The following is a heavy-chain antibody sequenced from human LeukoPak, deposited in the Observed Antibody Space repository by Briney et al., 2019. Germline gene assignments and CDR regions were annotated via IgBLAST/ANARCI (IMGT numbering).Heavy chain of an antibody. V-gene: IGHV3-30*04. CDR2: ISYDGSNK. Sequence: PGGSLRLSCAASGLTFSSYAMHWVRQAPGKGLEWVAVISYDGSNKYYADSVKGRFTISRDNSKNTLYLQMNSLRAEDTAVYYCARETTKKYYFDYWGLGTLVTVSS. CDR3: ARETTKKYYFDY. CDR1: GLTFSSYA. D-gene: IGHD1-1*01. J-gene: IGHJ4*02.